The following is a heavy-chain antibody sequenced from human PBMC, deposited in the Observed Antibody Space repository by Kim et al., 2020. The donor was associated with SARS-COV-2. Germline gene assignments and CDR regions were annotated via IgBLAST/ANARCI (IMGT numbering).Heavy chain of an antibody. Sequence: GGSLRLSCAASGFTFSNAWMSWVRQAPGKGLEWVGRIKSKTDGGTTDYAAPVKGRFTISRDDSKNTLYLQMNSLKTEDTAVYYCTTDPPTQYDSSGYYLDYWAREPWSPSPQ. V-gene: IGHV3-15*01. CDR2: IKSKTDGGTT. CDR1: GFTFSNAW. J-gene: IGHJ4*02. D-gene: IGHD3-22*01. CDR3: TTDPPTQYDSSGYYLDY.